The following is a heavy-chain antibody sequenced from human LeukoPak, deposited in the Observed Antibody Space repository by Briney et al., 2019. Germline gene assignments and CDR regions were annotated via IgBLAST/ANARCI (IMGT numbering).Heavy chain of an antibody. CDR3: ARSSHYDSLTGYSEEDAFDI. CDR2: IYSGGST. Sequence: GRSLILSCAASGFTVRSNYMGWVRQAPGEGREWVSVIYSGGSTGYADSVKGRFTISRDNSKNTLYLQMNSLRVEDTAVYYGARSSHYDSLTGYSEEDAFDIWGQGTMVTVSS. V-gene: IGHV3-53*01. D-gene: IGHD3-9*01. J-gene: IGHJ3*02. CDR1: GFTVRSNY.